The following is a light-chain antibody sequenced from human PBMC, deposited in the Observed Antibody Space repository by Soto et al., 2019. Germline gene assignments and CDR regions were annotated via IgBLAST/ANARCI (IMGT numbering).Light chain of an antibody. CDR3: SSYTSISTRV. Sequence: QSALTQPASVSGSPGQSITISCTGTSSDVGGYNYVSWNQQHPGKAPKLMISEVSNRPSGVSNRFSGSKSGNTASLTVSGLQADDEADYYCSSYTSISTRVFGGGTKVTVL. J-gene: IGLJ3*02. V-gene: IGLV2-14*01. CDR1: SSDVGGYNY. CDR2: EVS.